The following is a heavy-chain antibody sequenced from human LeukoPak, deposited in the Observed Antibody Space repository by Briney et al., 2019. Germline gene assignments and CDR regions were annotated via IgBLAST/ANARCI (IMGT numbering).Heavy chain of an antibody. J-gene: IGHJ6*03. CDR1: GGSVSSSDSY. Sequence: TPSETLTLTCTVSGGSVSSSDSYWGRIRQPPGKGLDWIGNIDSSGSPHYTPVLKSRVTISVDTSKSHFSLQRSSVTAADTAVYYWARLIDYGGYYFCYYMAVGGKGSTLTVPS. CDR3: ARLIDYGGYYFCYYMAV. D-gene: IGHD4-17*01. V-gene: IGHV4-39*02. CDR2: IDSSGSP.